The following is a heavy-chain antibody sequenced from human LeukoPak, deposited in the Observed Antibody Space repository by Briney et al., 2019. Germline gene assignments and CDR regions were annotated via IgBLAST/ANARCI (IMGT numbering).Heavy chain of an antibody. D-gene: IGHD3-3*01. V-gene: IGHV1-18*01. CDR1: GYTFTSYG. Sequence: ASVKVSCKASGYTFTSYGISWVRQAPGQGLEWMGWISAYNGNTNYAQKLQGRVTMTTDTSTSTAYMELRSLRSDDTAVYYCARVPPYDFWSGYYTPYDYWGQGTPVTVSS. J-gene: IGHJ4*02. CDR2: ISAYNGNT. CDR3: ARVPPYDFWSGYYTPYDY.